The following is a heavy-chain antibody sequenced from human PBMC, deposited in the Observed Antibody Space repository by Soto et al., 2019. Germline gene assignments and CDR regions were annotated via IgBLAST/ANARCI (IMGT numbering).Heavy chain of an antibody. J-gene: IGHJ6*03. D-gene: IGHD3-10*01. Sequence: SETLSLTCTVSGGSISSYYWSWIRQPPGKGLEWIGYIYYSGSTNYNPSLKSLVTISVDTSKNQFSLKLSSVTAADTAVYYCARGGLGYGSGSYSPYYYYYYMDVWGKGTTVTVSS. CDR1: GGSISSYY. V-gene: IGHV4-59*01. CDR3: ARGGLGYGSGSYSPYYYYYYMDV. CDR2: IYYSGST.